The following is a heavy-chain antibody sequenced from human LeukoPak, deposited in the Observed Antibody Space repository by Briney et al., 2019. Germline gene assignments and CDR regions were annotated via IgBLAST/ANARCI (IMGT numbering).Heavy chain of an antibody. V-gene: IGHV1-69*13. CDR1: GGTFSSYA. J-gene: IGHJ3*02. Sequence: SVKVSCKASGGTFSSYAISWVRQAPGQGLEWMGGIIPIFGTANYAQKFQGRVTITADESTSTAHMELSGLRSEVTAVYYCASRTGVTGGRDAFDIWGQGTMVTVSS. CDR2: IIPIFGTA. CDR3: ASRTGVTGGRDAFDI. D-gene: IGHD7-27*01.